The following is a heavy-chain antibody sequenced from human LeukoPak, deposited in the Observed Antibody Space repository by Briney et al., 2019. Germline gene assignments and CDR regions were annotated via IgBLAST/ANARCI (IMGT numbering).Heavy chain of an antibody. Sequence: SETLSLTCTVSGGSVSSGSDYWSWIRQPPGKGLEWIGYIYYSGSTNYNPSLKSRVTISVDTSRNQFSLKLSSVTAADTAVYYCARAVGYGAFHIWGQGTMVTVSS. V-gene: IGHV4-61*01. J-gene: IGHJ3*02. CDR3: ARAVGYGAFHI. D-gene: IGHD5-12*01. CDR1: GGSVSSGSDY. CDR2: IYYSGST.